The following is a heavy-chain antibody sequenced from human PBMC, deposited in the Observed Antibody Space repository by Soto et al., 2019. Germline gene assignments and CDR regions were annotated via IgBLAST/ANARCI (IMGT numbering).Heavy chain of an antibody. CDR2: ISAYNGNT. CDR3: ARDVYGSSTSCYRSAFDY. D-gene: IGHD2-2*01. V-gene: IGHV1-18*01. CDR1: GYTNTVYR. Sequence: VPVNRSCKSSGYTNTVYRISCRRMTPEQGLEWMGWISAYNGNTNYAQKLQGRVTMTTDTSTSTAYMELRSLRSDDTAVYYCARDVYGSSTSCYRSAFDYLVQRTLVTGFS. J-gene: IGHJ4*02.